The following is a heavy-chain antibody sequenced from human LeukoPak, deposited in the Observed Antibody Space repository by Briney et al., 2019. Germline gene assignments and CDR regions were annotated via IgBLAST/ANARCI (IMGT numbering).Heavy chain of an antibody. V-gene: IGHV4-39*07. D-gene: IGHD3-10*01. CDR2: IYYSGST. J-gene: IGHJ5*02. CDR1: GGSISSSNYY. Sequence: SETLSLTCTVSGGSISSSNYYWDWIRQPPGKGLEWIGTIYYSGSTYYNPSLKSRVTISVDTSKNQFSLKLSSVTAADTAVYYCARIGGIWFGEFMFDPWGQGTLVTVSS. CDR3: ARIGGIWFGEFMFDP.